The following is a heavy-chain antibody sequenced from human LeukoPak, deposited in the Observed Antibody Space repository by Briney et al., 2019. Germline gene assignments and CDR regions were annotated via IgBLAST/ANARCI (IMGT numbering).Heavy chain of an antibody. D-gene: IGHD3-22*01. CDR2: ISGSGGST. Sequence: PGGSLRLSCAASGFTFSSYAMSWVRQAPGKGLEWVSAISGSGGSTCYADSVKGRFTISRDNSKNTLYLQMNSLRAEDTAVYYCAKDRGYYDSSGYPLDYWGQGTLVTVSS. CDR1: GFTFSSYA. J-gene: IGHJ4*02. V-gene: IGHV3-23*01. CDR3: AKDRGYYDSSGYPLDY.